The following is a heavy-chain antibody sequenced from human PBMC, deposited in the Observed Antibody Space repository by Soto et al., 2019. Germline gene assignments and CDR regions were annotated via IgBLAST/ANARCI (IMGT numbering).Heavy chain of an antibody. J-gene: IGHJ5*02. D-gene: IGHD2-8*01. V-gene: IGHV1-3*01. CDR1: GYTFTSYA. CDR2: INAGNGNT. CDR3: ARGWRMMYGGTGESWFDP. Sequence: ASVKVSCKASGYTFTSYAMHWVRQAPGQRLEWMGWINAGNGNTKYSQKFQGRVTITRDTSASTAYMELSSLRSEDTAVYYCARGWRMMYGGTGESWFDPWGQGTLVTVSS.